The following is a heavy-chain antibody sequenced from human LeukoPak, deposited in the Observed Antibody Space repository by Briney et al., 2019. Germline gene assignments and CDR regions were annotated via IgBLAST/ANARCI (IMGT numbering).Heavy chain of an antibody. D-gene: IGHD6-13*01. Sequence: GGSLRLSCVTSGFTFSNHAMHWVRQAPGKGLEWVTGVSYDGNNKYYADSVQGRFTISRDNSENTLYLQMLSLRTEDTAVYYCTRGVGRDSWYFVYWGQGTLVTVSS. J-gene: IGHJ4*02. CDR1: GFTFSNHA. CDR2: VSYDGNNK. CDR3: TRGVGRDSWYFVY. V-gene: IGHV3-30-3*01.